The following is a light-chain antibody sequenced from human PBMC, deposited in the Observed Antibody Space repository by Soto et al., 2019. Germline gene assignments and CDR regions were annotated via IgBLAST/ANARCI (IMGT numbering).Light chain of an antibody. J-gene: IGKJ1*01. CDR1: QTISSW. V-gene: IGKV1-5*03. Sequence: DIQMTQSPSTLSGSVGDRVTITCRASQTISSWLAWYQQKPGKAPKLLIYKASTLKSGVPSRFSGSGSGTEFTLTISSLQPDDFATYYCQHYNSYSEAFGQGTYVDIK. CDR2: KAS. CDR3: QHYNSYSEA.